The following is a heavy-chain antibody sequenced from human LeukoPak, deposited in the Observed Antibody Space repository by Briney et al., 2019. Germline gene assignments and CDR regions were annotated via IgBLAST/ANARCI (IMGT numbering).Heavy chain of an antibody. CDR1: GHSMSSFN. D-gene: IGHD2-2*01. V-gene: IGHV4-4*07. CDR3: ARSSNYASDI. CDR2: MYITGDT. Sequence: PSETLSLTCTVSGHSMSSFNWTWIRQPDGKGLEWIGHMYITGDTYYNPSLESRVSLSIDTSKNQFSLKLTSVTAADTAVYYCARSSNYASDIWGQGTMVSVSS. J-gene: IGHJ3*02.